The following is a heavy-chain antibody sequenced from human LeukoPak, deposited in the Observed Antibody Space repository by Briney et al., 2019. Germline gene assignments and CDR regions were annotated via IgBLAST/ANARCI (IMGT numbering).Heavy chain of an antibody. CDR1: GYTFTSYY. D-gene: IGHD3-22*01. CDR2: INPSGGST. Sequence: ASAKVSCKASGYTFTSYYMHWVRQAPGQGLEWMGIINPSGGSTSYAQKFQGRVTMTRDTSTSTVYMELSSLRSEDTAVFYCAADGPADLFDGSEDPPRDAFEIWGQGTMVTVSS. V-gene: IGHV1-46*01. CDR3: AADGPADLFDGSEDPPRDAFEI. J-gene: IGHJ3*02.